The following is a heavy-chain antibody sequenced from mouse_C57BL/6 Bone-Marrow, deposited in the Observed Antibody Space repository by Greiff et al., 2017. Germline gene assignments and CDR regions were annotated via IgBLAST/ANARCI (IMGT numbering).Heavy chain of an antibody. V-gene: IGHV1-80*01. CDR2: IYPGDGDT. CDR1: GYAFSSYW. Sequence: QVQLQQSGAELVKPGASVKISCKASGYAFSSYWMNWVKQRPGKGLEWIGKIYPGDGDTNYNGKFKGKATLTADKSSSTAYMQLSSLTSDDSAVYFCARQGNGYPYYCDYWGQGTTLTVSS. CDR3: ARQGNGYPYYCDY. J-gene: IGHJ2*01. D-gene: IGHD2-14*01.